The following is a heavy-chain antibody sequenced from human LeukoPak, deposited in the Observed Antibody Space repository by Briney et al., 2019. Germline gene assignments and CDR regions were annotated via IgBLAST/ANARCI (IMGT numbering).Heavy chain of an antibody. CDR3: AKDSYDFWSGYPDAFDI. Sequence: GGSLRLSCAASGFTFSSYAMSWVRQAPGKGVEWVSSISSGGGTTYYADSVKGRFTISRDNSKNTLYLQMNSLRVEDTAVYYCAKDSYDFWSGYPDAFDIWGQGTMVTVSS. D-gene: IGHD3/OR15-3a*01. CDR2: ISSGGGTT. CDR1: GFTFSSYA. V-gene: IGHV3-23*01. J-gene: IGHJ3*02.